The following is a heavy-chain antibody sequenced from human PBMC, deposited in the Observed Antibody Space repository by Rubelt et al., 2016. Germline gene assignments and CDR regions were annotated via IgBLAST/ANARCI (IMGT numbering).Heavy chain of an antibody. CDR2: IYFSGYT. V-gene: IGHV4-30-4*07. Sequence: QVQLQESGPGLVKSSQTLSLTCAVTGGSTGSVGYSRSWIRQPPGKGLEWLGYIYFSGYTSYNPSLKGRVASSLYTSKNLFSLKLSSVTAADTAVYYCATQTGHWPFDYWGQGTLVTVSS. J-gene: IGHJ4*02. CDR3: ATQTGHWPFDY. D-gene: IGHD1-1*01. CDR1: GGSTGSVGYS.